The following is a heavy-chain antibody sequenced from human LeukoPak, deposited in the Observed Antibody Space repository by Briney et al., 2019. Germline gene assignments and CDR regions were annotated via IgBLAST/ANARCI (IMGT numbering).Heavy chain of an antibody. CDR3: ARGGPLWSAYYYYYMDV. V-gene: IGHV4-59*11. D-gene: IGHD3-10*01. J-gene: IGHJ6*03. CDR1: GGSISSHY. CDR2: IYYSGST. Sequence: LETLSLTCTVSGGSISSHYWSWIRQPPGKGLEWIGYIYYSGSTNYNPSLKSRVTISVDTSKNQFSLKLSSVTAADTAVYYCARGGPLWSAYYYYYMDVWGKGTTVTVSS.